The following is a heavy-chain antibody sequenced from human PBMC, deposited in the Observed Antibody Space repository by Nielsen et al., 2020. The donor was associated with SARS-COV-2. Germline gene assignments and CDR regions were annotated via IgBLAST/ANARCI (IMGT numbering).Heavy chain of an antibody. D-gene: IGHD1-26*01. CDR1: GYTFTGYY. Sequence: ASVKVSCKASGYTFTGYYMHWVRQAPGQGLEWMGRINPNSGGTNYAQKFQGRVTMTRDTSISTAYMELSRLRSDDTAVYYCARDGDGYSGSYFTYHYYGMDVWGQGTTVTVSS. CDR3: ARDGDGYSGSYFTYHYYGMDV. J-gene: IGHJ6*02. CDR2: INPNSGGT. V-gene: IGHV1-2*06.